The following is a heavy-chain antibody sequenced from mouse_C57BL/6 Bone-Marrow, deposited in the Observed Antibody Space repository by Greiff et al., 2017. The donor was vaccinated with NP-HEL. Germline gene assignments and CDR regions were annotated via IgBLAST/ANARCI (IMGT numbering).Heavy chain of an antibody. D-gene: IGHD2-2*01. CDR1: GYSFTSYY. CDR2: IYPGSGNT. Sequence: QVQLQQSGPELVKPGASVKISCKASGYSFTSYYIHWVKQRPGQGLEWIGWIYPGSGNTKYNEKFKGKATLTADTSSSTAYMQLSSLTSEDSAVYYCASYYGYDEFDYWGQGTTLTVSS. V-gene: IGHV1-66*01. J-gene: IGHJ2*01. CDR3: ASYYGYDEFDY.